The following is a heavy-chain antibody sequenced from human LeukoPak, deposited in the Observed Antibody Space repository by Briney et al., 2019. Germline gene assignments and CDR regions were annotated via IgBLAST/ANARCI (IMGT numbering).Heavy chain of an antibody. J-gene: IGHJ5*02. V-gene: IGHV3-66*01. Sequence: PGGSLRLSCAASGFSVSKNYMSWVRQAPGKGLEWISLIYSGGNTYYADSVKGSFSISRDNPRNSLYLQMYSLRAEDTAVYYCARDSGYSGFALDLWGQGSLVTVFS. D-gene: IGHD5-12*01. CDR2: IYSGGNT. CDR1: GFSVSKNY. CDR3: ARDSGYSGFALDL.